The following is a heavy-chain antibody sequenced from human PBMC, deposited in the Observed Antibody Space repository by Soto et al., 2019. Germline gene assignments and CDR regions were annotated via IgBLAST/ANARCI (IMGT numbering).Heavy chain of an antibody. CDR2: ISYDGSNK. CDR3: AKDSIAAYYFDY. J-gene: IGHJ4*02. Sequence: VGSLRLSCAASGFTFSSYGMHWVRQAPGKGLEWVAVISYDGSNKYYADSVKGRFTISRDNSKNTLYLQMNSLRAEDTAVYYCAKDSIAAYYFDYWGQGTLVTVSS. CDR1: GFTFSSYG. D-gene: IGHD6-13*01. V-gene: IGHV3-30*18.